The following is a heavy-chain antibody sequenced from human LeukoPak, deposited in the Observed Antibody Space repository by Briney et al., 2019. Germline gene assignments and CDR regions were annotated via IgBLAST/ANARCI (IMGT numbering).Heavy chain of an antibody. J-gene: IGHJ4*02. CDR1: GFTFSNSW. CDR3: MLGGGY. V-gene: IGHV3-7*01. CDR2: TNPDGREK. Sequence: PGGSLRLSCAGSGFTFSNSWMGWVRQAPGKGLEWVANTNPDGREKFYVDSVKGRFTISRDNANSLLFLHMSSLRVEDTAVYYCMLGGGYWGQGTLVSVSS. D-gene: IGHD3-16*01.